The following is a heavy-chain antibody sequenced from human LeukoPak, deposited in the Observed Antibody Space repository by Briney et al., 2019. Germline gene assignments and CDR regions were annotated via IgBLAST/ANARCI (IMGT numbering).Heavy chain of an antibody. CDR1: GGSISGDY. CDR3: ARRSMVPTVGYYYGMDV. CDR2: SYYSGST. D-gene: IGHD4/OR15-4a*01. J-gene: IGHJ6*02. V-gene: IGHV4-59*08. Sequence: SETLSLTCTVSGGSISGDYWSWIRQPPGKGLEWIGYSYYSGSTNYNASLKNRATISVDTSKKQFSLKLSSVTAANTAVYYCARRSMVPTVGYYYGMDVWCQGTTVTVS.